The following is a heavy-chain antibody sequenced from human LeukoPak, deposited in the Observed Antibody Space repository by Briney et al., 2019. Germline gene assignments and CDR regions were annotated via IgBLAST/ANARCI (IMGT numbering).Heavy chain of an antibody. CDR1: GGSFSGYY. CDR3: ATARIFYYFDY. V-gene: IGHV4-34*01. Sequence: SETLSLTCAVYGGSFSGYYWGWIRQPPGKGLEWIGEINHSGSTNYNPSLKSRVTISVDTSKNQFSLKLSSVTAADTAVYYCATARIFYYFDYWGQGTLVTVSS. D-gene: IGHD3-16*01. J-gene: IGHJ4*02. CDR2: INHSGST.